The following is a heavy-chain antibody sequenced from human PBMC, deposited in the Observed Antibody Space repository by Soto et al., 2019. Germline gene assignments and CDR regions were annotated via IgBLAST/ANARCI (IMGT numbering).Heavy chain of an antibody. CDR1: GYTFTSYY. V-gene: IGHV1-46*01. CDR3: AKNSVERTGTGLDP. D-gene: IGHD1-1*01. Sequence: QVQLVQSGAEVKKPGASVKVSCKASGYTFTSYYMHWVRQAPGQGLEWMGIINPSGGSTSYAQKFQGRVTMXXXXXXXTXXXXXSSLRSEDTAVYYCAKNSVERTGTGLDPWGQGTLVTVSS. J-gene: IGHJ5*02. CDR2: INPSGGST.